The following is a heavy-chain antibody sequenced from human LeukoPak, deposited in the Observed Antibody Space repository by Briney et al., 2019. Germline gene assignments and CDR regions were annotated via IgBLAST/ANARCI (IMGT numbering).Heavy chain of an antibody. CDR1: GFTFSSYS. J-gene: IGHJ4*02. V-gene: IGHV3-48*02. Sequence: PGGSLRLSCAASGFTFSSYSMNWVRQAPGKGLEWVSYISSSSSTIYYADSVKGRFTISRDNAKNSLYLQMNSLRDEDTAVYYCARGGSSGYYYGGDYFDYWGRGTLVTVSS. D-gene: IGHD3-22*01. CDR2: ISSSSSTI. CDR3: ARGGSSGYYYGGDYFDY.